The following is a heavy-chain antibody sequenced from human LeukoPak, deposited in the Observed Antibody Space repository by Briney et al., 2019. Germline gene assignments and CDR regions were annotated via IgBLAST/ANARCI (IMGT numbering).Heavy chain of an antibody. J-gene: IGHJ4*02. CDR3: ARGSYDILTGYYQALDY. CDR1: GFTFSSYA. Sequence: PGGSLRLSCAASGFTFSSYAMHWVRQAPGKGLEWVAVISYDGSNKYYADSVKGRFTISRDNSKNTLYLQMNSLRAEDTAVYYCARGSYDILTGYYQALDYWGQGTLVTVSS. V-gene: IGHV3-30-3*01. CDR2: ISYDGSNK. D-gene: IGHD3-9*01.